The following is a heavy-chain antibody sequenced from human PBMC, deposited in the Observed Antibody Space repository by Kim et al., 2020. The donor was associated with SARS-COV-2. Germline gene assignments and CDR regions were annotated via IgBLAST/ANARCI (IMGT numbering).Heavy chain of an antibody. V-gene: IGHV1-3*01. J-gene: IGHJ4*02. Sequence: KYSPKFLGRVTITRDTSASTAYMELSSLRSDDTAVYYCARLYSSSSYFDSWGQGTLVTVSS. D-gene: IGHD6-6*01. CDR3: ARLYSSSSYFDS.